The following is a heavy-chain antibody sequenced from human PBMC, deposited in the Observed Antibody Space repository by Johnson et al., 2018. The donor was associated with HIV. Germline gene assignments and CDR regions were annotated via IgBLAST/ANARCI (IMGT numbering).Heavy chain of an antibody. CDR1: GFTFDDYA. CDR3: ARDPSSQYSRLTGDFGSFDM. V-gene: IGHV3-20*04. D-gene: IGHD7-27*01. CDR2: ISWNSGST. Sequence: VQLVESGGGVVRPGGSLRLSCAASGFTFDDYAMHWVRQAPGKGLEWVSGISWNSGSTGYADSVKGRFRISRDNVKNSLYLQMNSLRVEDTALYYCARDPSSQYSRLTGDFGSFDMWGQGTMVIVSS. J-gene: IGHJ3*02.